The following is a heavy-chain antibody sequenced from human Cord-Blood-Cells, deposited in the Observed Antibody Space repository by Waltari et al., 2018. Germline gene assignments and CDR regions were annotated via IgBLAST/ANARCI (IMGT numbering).Heavy chain of an antibody. CDR1: GGSFSGYY. V-gene: IGHV4-34*01. D-gene: IGHD4-17*01. J-gene: IGHJ2*01. CDR2: INHSGST. Sequence: QVQLQQWGAGLLKPSETLSLTCAVYGGSFSGYYWSWIRQPPGKGLEWIGEINHSGSTNYNPSLKSRVTISVDTSKNQFSLKLSSVTAADTAVYYCARYKTDYGDWYFDLWGRGTLVTVSS. CDR3: ARYKTDYGDWYFDL.